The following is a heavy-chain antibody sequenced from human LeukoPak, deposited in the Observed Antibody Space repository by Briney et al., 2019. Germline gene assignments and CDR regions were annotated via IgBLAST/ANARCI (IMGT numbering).Heavy chain of an antibody. CDR1: GFTFSRYA. V-gene: IGHV3-21*01. D-gene: IGHD3-10*01. CDR2: ISTTSSSSYI. J-gene: IGHJ6*03. CDR3: ARVMAGYSYMDV. Sequence: PGGSLRLSCAASGFTFSRYAMNWVRQAPGKGLEWVPSISTTSSSSYIHYADSMKGRFTISRDNAKSSLYLQMNSLRAEDTAVYYCARVMAGYSYMDVWGKGTTVTVSS.